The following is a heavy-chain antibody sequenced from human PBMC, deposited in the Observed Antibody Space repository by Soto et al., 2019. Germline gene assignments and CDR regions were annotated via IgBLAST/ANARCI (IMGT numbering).Heavy chain of an antibody. CDR2: IYYSGST. D-gene: IGHD5-18*01. V-gene: IGHV4-30-4*01. Sequence: QVQLQESGPGLVKPSQTLSLTCTVSGGSISSGDYYWSWIRQPPGKGLEWIGYIYYSGSTYYNPSLQSRVTISVDTSKNQFSLKLSSVTAADTAVYYCARENIADSYGHKFDYWGQGTLVTVSS. CDR3: ARENIADSYGHKFDY. J-gene: IGHJ4*02. CDR1: GGSISSGDYY.